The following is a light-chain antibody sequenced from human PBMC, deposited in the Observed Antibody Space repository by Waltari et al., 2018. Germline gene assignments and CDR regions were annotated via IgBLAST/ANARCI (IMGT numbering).Light chain of an antibody. Sequence: EIVLTQSPGTLSLSPGERATLSCRASQSVASKYLGWYQQKPGQPPRLLIYDTSLRATGIPDRFSGSGSETDFTLTISRLEPEDFAVYYCQEYNRATLTFGGWTKVEIK. CDR3: QEYNRATLT. CDR1: QSVASKY. J-gene: IGKJ4*01. CDR2: DTS. V-gene: IGKV3-20*01.